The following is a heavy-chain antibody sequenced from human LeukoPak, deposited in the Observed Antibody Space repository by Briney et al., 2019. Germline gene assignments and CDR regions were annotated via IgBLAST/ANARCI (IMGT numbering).Heavy chain of an antibody. Sequence: GRSLRLSCAASGFTFSSYAMHWVRQAPGKGLEWVAVISYDGSNKYYADSVKGRFTISRDNSKNTLYLQMNSLRAEDTAVYYCARDGGSVVPVYLFDYWGQGTLVTVSS. J-gene: IGHJ4*02. V-gene: IGHV3-30*04. D-gene: IGHD2-2*01. CDR3: ARDGGSVVPVYLFDY. CDR2: ISYDGSNK. CDR1: GFTFSSYA.